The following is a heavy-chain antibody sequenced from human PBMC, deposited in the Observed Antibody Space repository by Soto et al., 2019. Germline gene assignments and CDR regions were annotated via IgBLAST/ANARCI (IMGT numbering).Heavy chain of an antibody. V-gene: IGHV1-69*06. CDR1: GGTFSSYA. D-gene: IGHD6-6*01. J-gene: IGHJ6*02. CDR2: IIPIFGTA. CDR3: ARDRAQYSSSSLSYYYYGMDV. Sequence: VASVKVSCKASGGTFSSYAISWVRQAPGQGPEWMGGIIPIFGTANYAQKFQGRVTITADKSTSTAYMELSSLRSEDTAVYYCARDRAQYSSSSLSYYYYGMDVWGQGTTVTVSS.